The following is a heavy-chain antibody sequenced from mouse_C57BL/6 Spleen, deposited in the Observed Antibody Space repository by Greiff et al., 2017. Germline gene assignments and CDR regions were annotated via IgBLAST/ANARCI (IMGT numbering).Heavy chain of an antibody. Sequence: EVKLMESGGGLVKPGGSLKLSCAASGFTFSDYGMHWVRQAPEKGLEWVAYISSGSSTNYYADTVKGRFTISRDNAKNTLFLQMTSLRSEDTAMYYCARRYDFDYWGQGTTLTVSS. V-gene: IGHV5-17*01. CDR2: ISSGSSTN. CDR3: ARRYDFDY. J-gene: IGHJ2*01. CDR1: GFTFSDYG.